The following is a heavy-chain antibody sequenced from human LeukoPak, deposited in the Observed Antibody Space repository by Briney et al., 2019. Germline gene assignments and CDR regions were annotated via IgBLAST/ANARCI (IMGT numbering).Heavy chain of an antibody. V-gene: IGHV3-21*01. J-gene: IGHJ4*02. D-gene: IGHD1-26*01. CDR2: ISSSSSSYI. CDR3: AKGTVGAKY. CDR1: GFTFSSYS. Sequence: GGSLRLSCAASGFTFSSYSMNWVRQAPGKGLEWVSSISSSSSSYIYYADSVKGRFTISRDNAGNSLYLQINSLRVDDTAVYYCAKGTVGAKYWGQGTLVIVSS.